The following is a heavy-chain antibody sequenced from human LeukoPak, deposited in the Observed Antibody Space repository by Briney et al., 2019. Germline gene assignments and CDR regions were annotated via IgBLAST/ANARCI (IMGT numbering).Heavy chain of an antibody. CDR3: AKSYRGNYYAADY. Sequence: GGSLRLSCAASGFTFSSYGMSWVRQAPGKGLEWVSAITGIGGSTYYADSVKGRFTISRDNSKNTLYLQMNSLRAEDTAVYCCAKSYRGNYYAADYWGQGTLVTVSS. CDR1: GFTFSSYG. CDR2: ITGIGGST. V-gene: IGHV3-23*01. J-gene: IGHJ4*02. D-gene: IGHD1-26*01.